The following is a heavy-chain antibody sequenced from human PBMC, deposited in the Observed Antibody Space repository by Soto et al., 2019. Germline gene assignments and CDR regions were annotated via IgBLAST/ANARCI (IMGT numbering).Heavy chain of an antibody. J-gene: IGHJ4*02. CDR1: GGSISSSSYY. CDR3: VSQRTSVLAQAYFDY. Sequence: SETLSLTCTVSGGSISSSSYYWGWIRQSPGKGLEWIGSVYYRGRSYSKSSVKSRVTISVDTSKNQFSLNLNSVTASDTAVYFCVSQRTSVLAQAYFDYWGPGALVTVSS. CDR2: VYYRGRS. V-gene: IGHV4-39*01. D-gene: IGHD2-8*01.